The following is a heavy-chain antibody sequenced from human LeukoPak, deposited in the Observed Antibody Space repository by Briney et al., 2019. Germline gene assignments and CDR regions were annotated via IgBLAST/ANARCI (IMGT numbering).Heavy chain of an antibody. CDR2: INPNSGGT. Sequence: PLASVKVSCKASGYTFTGYYMHWVRQAPGQGLEWMGWINPNSGGTNYAQKFQGRVTMTRDTSISTAYMELSRLRSDDTAVYYCARPGSRVVVPAAPWFDPWGQGTLVTVSS. CDR1: GYTFTGYY. D-gene: IGHD2-2*01. V-gene: IGHV1-2*02. J-gene: IGHJ5*02. CDR3: ARPGSRVVVPAAPWFDP.